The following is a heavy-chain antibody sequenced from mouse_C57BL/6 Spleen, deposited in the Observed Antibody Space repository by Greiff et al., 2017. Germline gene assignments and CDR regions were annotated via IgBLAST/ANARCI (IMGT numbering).Heavy chain of an antibody. J-gene: IGHJ1*03. V-gene: IGHV14-2*01. CDR1: GFNIKDYY. CDR2: IDPEDGET. D-gene: IGHD2-3*01. CDR3: ARGDGYYWYFDV. Sequence: VQLKQSGAELVKPGASVKLSCTASGFNIKDYYMHWVKQRTEQGLEWIGRIDPEDGETQYAPKFQGKATITTDTSSNTAYLQLSSLTSDDTAVYYCARGDGYYWYFDVWGTGTTVTVSS.